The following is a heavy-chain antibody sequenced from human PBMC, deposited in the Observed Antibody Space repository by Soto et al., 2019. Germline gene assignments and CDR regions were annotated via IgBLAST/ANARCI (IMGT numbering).Heavy chain of an antibody. CDR1: GFKISSSS. Sequence: EVQLVESGGGLVQPGGSLRLSCAAFGFKISSSSMNWVRQAPGRGLEWVAYISDSGSNTLYADSVKGRFTVSRDTAKNSLYLKMRGLREEDGAVYSCARYYYDSSGYDGMDVWGQGTTVTVSS. V-gene: IGHV3-48*02. CDR3: ARYYYDSSGYDGMDV. CDR2: ISDSGSNT. D-gene: IGHD3-22*01. J-gene: IGHJ6*02.